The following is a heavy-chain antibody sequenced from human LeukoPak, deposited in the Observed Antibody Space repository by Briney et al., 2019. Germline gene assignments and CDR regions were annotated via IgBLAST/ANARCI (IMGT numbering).Heavy chain of an antibody. CDR2: TSAHNGNT. CDR3: ARDLRFDSSGYFSDVFDI. V-gene: IGHV1-18*01. Sequence: ASVKVSCKASGYTFSSFGISWVRQAPGQGLEWMGWTSAHNGNTYYAQNLQGRVTMTTDTSTSTAYMELRSPRSDDTAVYYCARDLRFDSSGYFSDVFDIWGQGTMVTVS. J-gene: IGHJ3*02. D-gene: IGHD3-22*01. CDR1: GYTFSSFG.